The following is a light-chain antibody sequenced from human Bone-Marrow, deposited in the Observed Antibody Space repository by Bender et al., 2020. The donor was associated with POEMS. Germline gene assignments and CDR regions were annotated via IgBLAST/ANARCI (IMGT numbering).Light chain of an antibody. CDR3: TSYADSASANWL. V-gene: IGLV2-8*01. J-gene: IGLJ3*02. Sequence: QSALTQPASVSGSPGQSITISCTGTSSDVGGYNYVSWYQHHPGKAPKLIIYEVTKRPSGVPDRFSGSKSGNTASLTVSGLQAEDEADYYCTSYADSASANWLFGGGTKLTVL. CDR2: EVT. CDR1: SSDVGGYNY.